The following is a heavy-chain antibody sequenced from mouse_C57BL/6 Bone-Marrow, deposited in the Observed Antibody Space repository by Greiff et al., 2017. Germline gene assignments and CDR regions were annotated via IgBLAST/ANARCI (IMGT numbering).Heavy chain of an antibody. D-gene: IGHD4-1*02. CDR1: GYTFTTYS. V-gene: IGHV1-47*01. CDR3: ARLNCDVYYFDY. J-gene: IGHJ2*01. CDR2: IHPDNDDT. Sequence: VQLQQSGAELVKPGASVKMSCKASGYTFTTYSIEWMKQIHGKSLEWIGNIHPDNDDTKYNEKFKGKATMTVEKSSSTVYLELSRLTSDDSAVYYCARLNCDVYYFDYWGRGTTLTVSS.